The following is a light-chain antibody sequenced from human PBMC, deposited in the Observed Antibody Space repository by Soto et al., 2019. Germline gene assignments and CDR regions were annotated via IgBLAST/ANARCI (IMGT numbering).Light chain of an antibody. CDR1: SSDVGRYNY. V-gene: IGLV2-14*01. CDR2: EVS. J-gene: IGLJ1*01. Sequence: QSSLTQPASVSWSPGQSITISCTGTSSDVGRYNYVSWYQQHPGKAPKLMIYEVSNRPSGVSDRFSGCKSGNTASLTISGLQAEDEADYYCSSYTSSTTYVFGTGSKATV. CDR3: SSYTSSTTYV.